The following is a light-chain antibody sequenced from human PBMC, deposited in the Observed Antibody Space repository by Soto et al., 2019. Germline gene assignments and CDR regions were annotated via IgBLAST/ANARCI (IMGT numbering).Light chain of an antibody. J-gene: IGKJ5*01. CDR1: QSLSGNY. CDR3: QQLHSYPFT. V-gene: IGKV3-20*01. CDR2: RAS. Sequence: NVLTQSPGTLSLSPGERATLSCRASQSLSGNYLAWYQQKPGQAPRVLIYRASIRATGISDRFSGSGSGTDFTLTINSLQPEDFATYYCQQLHSYPFTFGQGTRLEI.